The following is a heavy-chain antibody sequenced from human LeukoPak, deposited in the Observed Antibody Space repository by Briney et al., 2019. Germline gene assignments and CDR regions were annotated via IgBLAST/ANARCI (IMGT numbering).Heavy chain of an antibody. CDR2: IYYSGST. D-gene: IGHD2-15*01. CDR1: GGSISTNYYY. CDR3: TRLGRPLYCSGGSCYSHAFDI. Sequence: SETLSLTCTVSGGSISTNYYYWGWIRQPPGKGLEWIGNIYYSGSTFYNPSLKSRVTISVDTSTNHFSLNLDSVTAADTAVYYCTRLGRPLYCSGGSCYSHAFDIWGQGTTVTVSS. J-gene: IGHJ3*02. V-gene: IGHV4-39*02.